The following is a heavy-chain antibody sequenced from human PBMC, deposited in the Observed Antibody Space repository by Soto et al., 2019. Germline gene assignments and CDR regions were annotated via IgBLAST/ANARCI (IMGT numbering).Heavy chain of an antibody. CDR2: IYYSGST. Sequence: PSETLSLTCTVSGGSISSGGYYWSWIRQHPGKGLEWIGYIYYSGSTYYNPSLKSRVTISVDTSKNQFSLKLSSVTAADTAVYYCARVDIEYNFAPRGMDVWGQGTTVTVSS. J-gene: IGHJ6*02. D-gene: IGHD1-20*01. CDR1: GGSISSGGYY. V-gene: IGHV4-31*03. CDR3: ARVDIEYNFAPRGMDV.